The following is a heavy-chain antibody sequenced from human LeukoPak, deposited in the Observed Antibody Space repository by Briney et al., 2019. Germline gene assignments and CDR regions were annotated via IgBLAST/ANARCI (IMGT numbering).Heavy chain of an antibody. CDR3: ARSTSNGGFRLDY. CDR1: GDSVSSKNPA. Sequence: SQTLSLTCAIAGDSVSSKNPAWNWIRQSPSRGLEWLGRTYYRSKWSFDYAVSVEGRITIKPDTSKNQFSLQLNSVTPEDTAVYYCARSTSNGGFRLDYSGQGSLVTVSS. V-gene: IGHV6-1*01. D-gene: IGHD4-11*01. CDR2: TYYRSKWSF. J-gene: IGHJ4*02.